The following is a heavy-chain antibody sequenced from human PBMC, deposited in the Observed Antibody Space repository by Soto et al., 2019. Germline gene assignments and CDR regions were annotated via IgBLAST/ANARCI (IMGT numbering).Heavy chain of an antibody. CDR2: ISTSGSTI. J-gene: IGHJ4*02. CDR1: GVPFSFYS. Sequence: EVQLVASGGGLVQPVGSLSLYCAASGVPFSFYSMTWVRQAPGNGLEWVSYISTSGSTIYYADSVKGRFTISRDDAQNSLYLQMNSLRAEDTAVYYCARLICTITTCHRHYFDYCGQGTPVTVSS. D-gene: IGHD2-2*01. CDR3: ARLICTITTCHRHYFDY. V-gene: IGHV3-48*01.